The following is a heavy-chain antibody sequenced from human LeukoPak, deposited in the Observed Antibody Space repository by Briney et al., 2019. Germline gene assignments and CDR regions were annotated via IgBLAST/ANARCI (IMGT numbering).Heavy chain of an antibody. CDR1: GFTFDDYA. CDR3: AKDRAGELGYCSGGTCYPNDAFDI. J-gene: IGHJ3*02. Sequence: GGSLRLSCAASGFTFDDYAMHWVRQGPGKGLEWVSGISWNSGSIAYADSVKGRFTISRDNAKNSLYLQMNSLRAEDTAFYYCAKDRAGELGYCSGGTCYPNDAFDIWGQGTMVTVSS. D-gene: IGHD2-15*01. CDR2: ISWNSGSI. V-gene: IGHV3-9*01.